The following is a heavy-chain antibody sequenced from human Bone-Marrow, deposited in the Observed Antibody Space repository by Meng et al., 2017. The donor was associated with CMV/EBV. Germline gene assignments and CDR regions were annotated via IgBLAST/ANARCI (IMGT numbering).Heavy chain of an antibody. Sequence: ASVKVSCKASGYTFTSYYMHWVRQAPGQGLEWMGIINPSGGSTSYAQKFQGRVTMTRDTSTSTVYMELSSLRSEDTAVYYCARDHASDKKKTGTTRRYGGMDVWGQGTTVTVSS. CDR2: INPSGGST. CDR3: ARDHASDKKKTGTTRRYGGMDV. CDR1: GYTFTSYY. V-gene: IGHV1-46*01. D-gene: IGHD1-7*01. J-gene: IGHJ6*02.